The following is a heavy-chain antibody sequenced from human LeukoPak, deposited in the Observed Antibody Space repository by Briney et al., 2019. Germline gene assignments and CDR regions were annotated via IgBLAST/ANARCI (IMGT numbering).Heavy chain of an antibody. D-gene: IGHD6-13*01. CDR2: INPNSGGT. CDR3: ARDSGYSYAFDI. CDR1: GYTFTGYY. V-gene: IGHV1-2*02. Sequence: ASVTVSCKASGYTFTGYYMHWVRQAPGQGLEWMGWINPNSGGTNYAQKFQGRVTMTRDTSISTAYMELSRLRSDDTAVYYCARDSGYSYAFDIWGQGTMVTVSS. J-gene: IGHJ3*02.